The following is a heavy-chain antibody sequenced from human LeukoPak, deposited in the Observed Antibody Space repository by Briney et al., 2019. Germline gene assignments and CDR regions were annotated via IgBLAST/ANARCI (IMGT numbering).Heavy chain of an antibody. D-gene: IGHD7-27*01. V-gene: IGHV3-74*01. CDR2: IKSDGSST. J-gene: IGHJ2*01. CDR3: ARSADPNRGSGWYFDL. Sequence: GGSLRLSCAASGFATRSYWMHWVCQDPGKGLVWVSRIKSDGSSTRYADSVKGRFTISRDNAKNTLYLQMNSLRAEDTAIYYCARSADPNRGSGWYFDLWGHGTQVTVSS. CDR1: GFATRSYW.